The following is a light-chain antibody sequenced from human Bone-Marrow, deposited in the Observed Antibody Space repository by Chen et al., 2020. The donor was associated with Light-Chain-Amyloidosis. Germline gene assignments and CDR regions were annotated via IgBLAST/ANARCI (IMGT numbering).Light chain of an antibody. CDR3: SSYTMTNTLV. J-gene: IGLJ1*01. V-gene: IGLV2-14*01. CDR1: SSYVGGDNH. Sequence: QSALTQPASVSGSPGQSITISCTGTSSYVGGDNHVSWYQQHPDKDPKLMIYEVTTRPSWVPDRFSGSKSDNTASLTISPLLSEEAADYFCSSYTMTNTLVFGSGSRVTVL. CDR2: EVT.